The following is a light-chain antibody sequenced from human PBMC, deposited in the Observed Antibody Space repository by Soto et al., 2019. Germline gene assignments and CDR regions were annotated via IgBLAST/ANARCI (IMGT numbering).Light chain of an antibody. CDR1: SSNIGNNY. Sequence: QSVLTQPPSVSAAPGQKVTISCSGSSSNIGNNYVSWYQQLPGTAPKLLIYDNNKRPSGIPDRFSGSKSGTSASLAISGLRSEDEADYYCATWDDSLRGVLFGGGTKVTVL. V-gene: IGLV1-51*01. CDR3: ATWDDSLRGVL. CDR2: DNN. J-gene: IGLJ2*01.